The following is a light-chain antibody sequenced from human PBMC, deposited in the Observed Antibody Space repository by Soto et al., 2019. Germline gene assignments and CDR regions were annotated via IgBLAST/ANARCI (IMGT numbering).Light chain of an antibody. Sequence: EIVLTQSPGTLSLSPGERATLSCRASQSVSSSYLAWYQQKPGQAPRLLIYGASSRAADLPDRFSGSGSGTDFTVTISRLATEDFAVYYCQQYGISPLTFGGGTKVEIK. J-gene: IGKJ4*01. CDR2: GAS. CDR3: QQYGISPLT. CDR1: QSVSSSY. V-gene: IGKV3-20*01.